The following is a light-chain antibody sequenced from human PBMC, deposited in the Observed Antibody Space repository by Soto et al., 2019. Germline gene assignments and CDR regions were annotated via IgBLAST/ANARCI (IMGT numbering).Light chain of an antibody. CDR3: SSYTSSSPYV. V-gene: IGLV2-14*01. J-gene: IGLJ1*01. CDR1: SSDVGGYNF. CDR2: EVS. Sequence: VLTQPASVSGSPGQSITISCTGTSSDVGGYNFVSWYQQHPGKAPKLMIYEVSNRPSGVSNRFSGSKSGNTASLTISGLQAEDEADYYCSSYTSSSPYVFGTGTKVTVL.